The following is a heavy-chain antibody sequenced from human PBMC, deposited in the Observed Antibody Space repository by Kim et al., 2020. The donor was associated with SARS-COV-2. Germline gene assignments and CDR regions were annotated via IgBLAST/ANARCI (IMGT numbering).Heavy chain of an antibody. CDR1: GFTFSSYA. CDR3: AKFETKDSSSWYFSVSRMHNWFDP. J-gene: IGHJ5*02. V-gene: IGHV3-23*01. CDR2: ISGSGGST. Sequence: GGSLRLSCAASGFTFSSYAMSWVRQAPGKGLEWVSAISGSGGSTYYADSVKGRFTISRDNSKNTLYLQMNSLRAEDTAVYYCAKFETKDSSSWYFSVSRMHNWFDPWGQGTLVTVSS. D-gene: IGHD6-13*01.